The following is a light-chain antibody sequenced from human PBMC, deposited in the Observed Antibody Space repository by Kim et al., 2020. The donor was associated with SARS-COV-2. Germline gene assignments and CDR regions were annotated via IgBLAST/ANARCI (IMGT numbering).Light chain of an antibody. CDR3: QNYNSYPYT. V-gene: IGKV1-5*03. Sequence: IQMTQSPSTLAASVGDRVTISCRASQNIGTYLAWYQHKPGKAPTLLVYRASSLQGGVPSRFSGSGSETEFILTINSLQPDDFATYYCQNYNSYPYTFGQGTKLEI. CDR2: RAS. J-gene: IGKJ2*01. CDR1: QNIGTY.